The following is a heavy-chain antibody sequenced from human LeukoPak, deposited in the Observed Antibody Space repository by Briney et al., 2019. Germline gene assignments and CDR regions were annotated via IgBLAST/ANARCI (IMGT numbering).Heavy chain of an antibody. CDR1: GFTFSSYA. D-gene: IGHD3-10*01. Sequence: GGSLRLSCAASGFTFSSYAMTWVRQAPGKGLEWVSAISGSADSTYYADSVKGRFTISRDNSRNTVYLQMNSLRVEDTAVYYCAKERYASGPYYFDYWGQGTLVTVSS. CDR2: ISGSADST. V-gene: IGHV3-23*01. J-gene: IGHJ4*02. CDR3: AKERYASGPYYFDY.